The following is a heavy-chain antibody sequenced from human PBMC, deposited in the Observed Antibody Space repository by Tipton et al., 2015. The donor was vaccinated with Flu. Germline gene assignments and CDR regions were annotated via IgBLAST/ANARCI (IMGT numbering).Heavy chain of an antibody. CDR2: IEYDGRNL. Sequence: SLRLSCAASGFTFSSYGMHWVRQAPGKGLQWVALIEYDGRNLYYADSVKGRFTISRDKTKSTLYLQMNSLRAEDTAVYYCARDQSGFGEFDYWGQGTLVTVSS. CDR3: ARDQSGFGEFDY. J-gene: IGHJ4*02. CDR1: GFTFSSYG. V-gene: IGHV3-33*01. D-gene: IGHD3-10*01.